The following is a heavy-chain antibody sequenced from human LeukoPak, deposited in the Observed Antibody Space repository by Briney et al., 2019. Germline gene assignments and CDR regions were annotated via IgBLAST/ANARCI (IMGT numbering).Heavy chain of an antibody. CDR3: ARGPGGNFDY. J-gene: IGHJ4*02. CDR1: GGSISSGVYY. CDR2: IYYSGST. D-gene: IGHD3-10*01. V-gene: IGHV4-31*03. Sequence: PSQTLSLTCPVSGGSISSGVYYWSWIRQHPGKGLEWIGNIYYSGSTHYNPSLKSRITMSVDTSKNQFSLKLSSVTAADTAVYYCARGPGGNFDYWGQGTLVTVSS.